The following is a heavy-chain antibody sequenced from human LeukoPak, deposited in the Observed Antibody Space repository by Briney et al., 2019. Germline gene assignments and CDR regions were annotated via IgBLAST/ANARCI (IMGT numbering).Heavy chain of an antibody. V-gene: IGHV3-7*01. D-gene: IGHD6-6*01. CDR3: ARGEYSSSSSHYYYYYYMDV. CDR2: IKQDGSEK. J-gene: IGHJ6*03. Sequence: GGSLRLSCAASGFTFSSYWMSWVRQAPGKGLEWVANIKQDGSEKYYVDSVKGRLTISRDNAKNSLYLQMNSLRAEDTAVYYCARGEYSSSSSHYYYYYYMDVWGKGTTVTVSS. CDR1: GFTFSSYW.